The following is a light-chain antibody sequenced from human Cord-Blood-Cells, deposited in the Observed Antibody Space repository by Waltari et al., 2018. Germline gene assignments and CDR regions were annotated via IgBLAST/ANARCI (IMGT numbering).Light chain of an antibody. V-gene: IGKV3-15*01. CDR3: QQYNNWPPYT. J-gene: IGKJ2*01. CDR1: QSVSSK. CDR2: GAS. Sequence: EIVMTQSPATLSVSPGEKATLSCRASQSVSSKLAWYQQKPGQAPRRLIYGASTRATGIPARFSGSGAGTEFTPTISSLQSEDFAVYYCQQYNNWPPYTFGHGTKLEIK.